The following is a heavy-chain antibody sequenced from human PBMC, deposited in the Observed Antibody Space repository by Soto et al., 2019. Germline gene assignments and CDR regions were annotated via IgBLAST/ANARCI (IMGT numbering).Heavy chain of an antibody. V-gene: IGHV2-5*02. D-gene: IGHD5-12*01. CDR2: IYWDDDK. J-gene: IGHJ4*02. CDR3: AHSLSYSGYSWEGGK. Sequence: QITLKESGPTLVKPTQTLTLTCTFSGFSLSTSGVGVGWIRQPPGKALEWLALIYWDDDKRYSPSLKSRLTIXXDXSXXQVVLTMTNMDPVDTATYYCAHSLSYSGYSWEGGKWGQGTLVTVSS. CDR1: GFSLSTSGVG.